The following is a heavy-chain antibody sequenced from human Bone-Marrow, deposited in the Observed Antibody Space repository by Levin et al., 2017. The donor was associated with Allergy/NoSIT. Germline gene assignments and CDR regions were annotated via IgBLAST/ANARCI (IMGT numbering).Heavy chain of an antibody. J-gene: IGHJ4*02. V-gene: IGHV1-24*01. Sequence: GESLKISCKVSGYTLTELSMHWVRQAPGKGLEWMGGFDPEDGETIYAQKFQGRVTMTEDTSTDTAYMELSSLRSEDTAVYYCATDKSIVGATIFDYWGQGTLVTVSS. CDR1: GYTLTELS. CDR3: ATDKSIVGATIFDY. CDR2: FDPEDGET. D-gene: IGHD1-26*01.